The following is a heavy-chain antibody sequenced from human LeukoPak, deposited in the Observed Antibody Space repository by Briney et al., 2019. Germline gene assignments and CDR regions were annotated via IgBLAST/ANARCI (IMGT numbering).Heavy chain of an antibody. J-gene: IGHJ4*02. V-gene: IGHV4-4*07. CDR3: ARAPARGLYYFDH. Sequence: SETLSLTCSVSDSIGSYYWSWIRQPAGKGLEWIGRVYSTGRTSSNPSLQSRVTLPVDTSKNQFSLTLSSVTAADTAVYYCARAPARGLYYFDHWGQGAQVIVSP. CDR1: DSIGSYY. D-gene: IGHD3-10*01. CDR2: VYSTGRT.